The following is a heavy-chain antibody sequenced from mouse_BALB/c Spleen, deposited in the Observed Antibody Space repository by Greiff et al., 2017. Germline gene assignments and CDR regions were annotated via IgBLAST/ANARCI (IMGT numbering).Heavy chain of an antibody. CDR3: ASRLSGYVNY. D-gene: IGHD3-1*01. V-gene: IGHV5-6*01. CDR1: GFTFSSYG. Sequence: EVMLVESGGDLVKPGGSLKLSCAASGFTFSSYGMSWVRQTPDKRLEWVATISSGGSYTYYPDSVKGRFTISRDNAKNTLYLQMSSLKSEDTAMYYCASRLSGYVNYWGQGTTLTVSS. CDR2: ISSGGSYT. J-gene: IGHJ2*01.